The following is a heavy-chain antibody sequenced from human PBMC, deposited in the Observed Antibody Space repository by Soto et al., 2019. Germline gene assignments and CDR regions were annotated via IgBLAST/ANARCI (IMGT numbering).Heavy chain of an antibody. J-gene: IGHJ4*02. D-gene: IGHD5-12*01. CDR1: GASIGTNNW. Sequence: SETLSLTCAVSGASIGTNNWLSGVRQPPGKGLEWIGEVYHSGTTNCNPSLKSRVTISIDKSKNQFSLTLTSMTAADTALYYCAVPGRGDFDYWSQGTLVTVSS. CDR2: VYHSGTT. CDR3: AVPGRGDFDY. V-gene: IGHV4-4*02.